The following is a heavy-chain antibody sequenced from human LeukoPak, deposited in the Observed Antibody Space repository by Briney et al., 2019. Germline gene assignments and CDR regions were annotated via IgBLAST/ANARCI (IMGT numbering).Heavy chain of an antibody. D-gene: IGHD2-21*02. CDR2: INPNSGGT. CDR1: GYTFTSYY. CDR3: ARGAYCGGDCYSDYYYYMDV. V-gene: IGHV1-2*02. Sequence: GASVKVSCKASGYTFTSYYMHWVRQAPGQGLEWMGWINPNSGGTNYAQKFQGRVTMTRDTSISTAYMELSRLRSDDTAVYYCARGAYCGGDCYSDYYYYMDVWGKGTTVTISS. J-gene: IGHJ6*03.